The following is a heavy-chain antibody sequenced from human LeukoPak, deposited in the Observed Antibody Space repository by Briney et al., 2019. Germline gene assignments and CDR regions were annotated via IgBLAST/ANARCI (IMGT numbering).Heavy chain of an antibody. CDR3: ARDLRSSGYYAFDY. CDR1: GFTFSNYW. Sequence: GGSLRLSCAASGFTFSNYWMTWVRQAPGKGLEWVANINQDGSEKYYVDSVKGRFTTSRDNAKNSLYLQMNSLRAEDTAVYYCARDLRSSGYYAFDYWGQGTLVTVSS. J-gene: IGHJ4*02. CDR2: INQDGSEK. V-gene: IGHV3-7*01. D-gene: IGHD3-22*01.